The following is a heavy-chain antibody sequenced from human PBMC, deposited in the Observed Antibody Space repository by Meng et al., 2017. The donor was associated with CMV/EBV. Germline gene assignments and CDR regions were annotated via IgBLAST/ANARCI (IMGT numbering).Heavy chain of an antibody. V-gene: IGHV3-7*01. Sequence: GESLKISCAASGFTFSSYWMSWVRQAPGKGLEWVANIKQDGSEKYYVDSVKGRFTISRDNAKNSLYLQMNSLRAEDTAVYYCARAPDGIPSIFGVVMGDYGMDVWGQGTTVTVSS. CDR1: GFTFSSYW. J-gene: IGHJ6*02. CDR2: IKQDGSEK. CDR3: ARAPDGIPSIFGVVMGDYGMDV. D-gene: IGHD3-3*01.